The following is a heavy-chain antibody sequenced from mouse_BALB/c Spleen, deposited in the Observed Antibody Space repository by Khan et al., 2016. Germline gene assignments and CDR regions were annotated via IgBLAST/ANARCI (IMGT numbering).Heavy chain of an antibody. V-gene: IGHV1-9*01. CDR3: AREAY. Sequence: QVQLQQSGAELMKPGASVQMSCKTTDYTFSSYWIEWVKQRPGHGLEWIGEISPGGGTTHYNERFKARATFTVDTSSNTAYMQLRSLTSEDSAVYYCAREAYWGQGTLITVSA. CDR2: ISPGGGTT. CDR1: DYTFSSYW. J-gene: IGHJ3*01.